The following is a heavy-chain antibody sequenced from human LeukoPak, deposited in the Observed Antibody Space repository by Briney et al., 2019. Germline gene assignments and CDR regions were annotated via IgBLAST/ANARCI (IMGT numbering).Heavy chain of an antibody. CDR2: TYHSGSI. J-gene: IGHJ6*02. CDR1: GGSIRTSGYY. Sequence: SETLSLTCTVSGGSIRTSGYYWGWIRQPPGKGLEWIGTTYHSGSIYYNPSLKSRITISVETSKNQFSLKLSSVTVADTAVYYCARHLDGDRYYFYYGMDVWGQGTTVTVSS. D-gene: IGHD4-17*01. CDR3: ARHLDGDRYYFYYGMDV. V-gene: IGHV4-39*01.